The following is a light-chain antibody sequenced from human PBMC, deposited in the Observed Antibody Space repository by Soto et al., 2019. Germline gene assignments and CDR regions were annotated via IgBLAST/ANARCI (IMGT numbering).Light chain of an antibody. V-gene: IGKV1-5*01. CDR1: QSISSW. CDR3: QQLNSYSIT. J-gene: IGKJ5*01. Sequence: DIQMTQSPSTLAASLGDRVTITGRASQSISSWLAWYQQKPGKAPKLLIYDASSLESGVPSRFSGSGSGTDFTLTISSLQPEDFATYYCQQLNSYSITFGQGTRLEIK. CDR2: DAS.